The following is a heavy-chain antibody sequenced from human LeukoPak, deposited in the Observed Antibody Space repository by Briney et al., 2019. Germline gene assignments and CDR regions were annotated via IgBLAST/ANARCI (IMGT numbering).Heavy chain of an antibody. CDR3: ARDYCSSTSCYTGGRWFDP. CDR1: GYTFIGYY. Sequence: ASVKLSRKASGYTFIGYYMHWVRQAHGQGLEWMGWINPNSGGTNDEQKFQGRVTMTRDTSISTAYMELSRLRSDDTAVYYCARDYCSSTSCYTGGRWFDPWGQGTLVTVSS. V-gene: IGHV1-2*02. D-gene: IGHD2-2*02. CDR2: INPNSGGT. J-gene: IGHJ5*02.